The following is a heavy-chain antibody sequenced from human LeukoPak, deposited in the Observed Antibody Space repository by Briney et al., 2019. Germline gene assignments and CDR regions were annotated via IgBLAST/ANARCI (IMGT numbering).Heavy chain of an antibody. CDR3: AREKSSGVAAAGVDY. J-gene: IGHJ4*02. V-gene: IGHV1-69*01. Sequence: SVKVSCKASGGTFSSYAISWVRQAPGQGLEWMGGIIPIFGTANYAQKFQGRVTITADESTSTAYMELSSLRSEDTAVYYCAREKSSGVAAAGVDYWGQGTLVTVSS. CDR2: IIPIFGTA. D-gene: IGHD6-13*01. CDR1: GGTFSSYA.